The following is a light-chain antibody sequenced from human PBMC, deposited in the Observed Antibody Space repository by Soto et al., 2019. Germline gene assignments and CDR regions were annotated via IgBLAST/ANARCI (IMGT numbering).Light chain of an antibody. CDR2: GAS. Sequence: DIVLTQSPGTLSLSPGETATLSCRASQTVKNTYVAWYQQKPGQAPRRLIFGASSRASGVPDRFSGSGSGTGFTLNITKLEPEDSAVYYCQQHSMSSGTFGQGTKVDIK. J-gene: IGKJ1*01. V-gene: IGKV3-20*01. CDR3: QQHSMSSGT. CDR1: QTVKNTY.